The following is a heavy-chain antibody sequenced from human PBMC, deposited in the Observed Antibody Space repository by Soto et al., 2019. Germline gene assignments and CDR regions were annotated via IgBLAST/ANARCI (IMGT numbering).Heavy chain of an antibody. J-gene: IGHJ5*02. CDR1: GGSISSYY. CDR2: IYYSGST. D-gene: IGHD3-3*01. V-gene: IGHV4-59*08. Sequence: TSETLSLTCTVSGGSISSYYWSWIRQPPGKGLEWIGYIYYSGSTNYNPSLKSRVTISVDTSKNQFALKLSSVTAADTAVYYCGRSSYDFWSGYYTLWFDPWGQGTLVTVSS. CDR3: GRSSYDFWSGYYTLWFDP.